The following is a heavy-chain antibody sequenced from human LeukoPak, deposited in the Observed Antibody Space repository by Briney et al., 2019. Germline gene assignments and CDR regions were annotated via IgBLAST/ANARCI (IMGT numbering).Heavy chain of an antibody. CDR3: AKGVVVVASWFDP. Sequence: GVSLTLSCAASGFTFSGYAMSWARHAPGKGLECVPAISGSGGSTYYADSVKGRFTISRDNSKNTLYLQMNSLRAEDTAVYYCAKGVVVVASWFDPWGQGTLVTVSS. V-gene: IGHV3-23*01. J-gene: IGHJ5*02. CDR1: GFTFSGYA. CDR2: ISGSGGST. D-gene: IGHD2-15*01.